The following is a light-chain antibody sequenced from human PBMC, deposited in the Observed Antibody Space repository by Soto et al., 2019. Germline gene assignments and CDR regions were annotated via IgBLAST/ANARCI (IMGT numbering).Light chain of an antibody. Sequence: DIPMTQSPSTLSATVGDRVTITCRASQSISSWLAWYQQKPGKAPKLLIYDASSLESGVPSRFSGSGSGTEFTLTISSLQPDDFATYYCQQYNSYSHVYIFGQGTKLEIK. CDR1: QSISSW. CDR3: QQYNSYSHVYI. J-gene: IGKJ2*01. CDR2: DAS. V-gene: IGKV1-5*01.